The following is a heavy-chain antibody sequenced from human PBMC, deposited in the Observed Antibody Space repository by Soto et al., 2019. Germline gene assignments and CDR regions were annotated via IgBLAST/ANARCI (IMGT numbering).Heavy chain of an antibody. J-gene: IGHJ6*02. CDR2: IGGSSSIT. CDR3: ARDEVPAAYYYYYGRDV. V-gene: IGHV3-48*02. Sequence: PGGSLRLSCAGSGFTLSDHYIDWVRQAPGKGLEWVSYIGGSSSITYYADSVKGRFTISRDNAKNSLYLQMNSLRDEDTAVYYCARDEVPAAYYYYYGRDVWGQGTTVTVSS. D-gene: IGHD2-2*01. CDR1: GFTLSDHY.